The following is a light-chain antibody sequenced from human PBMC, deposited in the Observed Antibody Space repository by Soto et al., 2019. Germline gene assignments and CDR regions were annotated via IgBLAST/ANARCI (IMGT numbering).Light chain of an antibody. CDR2: KAS. Sequence: DIQMTQSPSTLSASVGDRVTITCRASQSISSWLAWYQQKPGKAPKLLIYKASSLESVVSSRFSGSGSGTEFTLTISSLQPDDFATYYCQQYNSYSYTFGQGTKLEIK. CDR3: QQYNSYSYT. CDR1: QSISSW. J-gene: IGKJ2*01. V-gene: IGKV1-5*03.